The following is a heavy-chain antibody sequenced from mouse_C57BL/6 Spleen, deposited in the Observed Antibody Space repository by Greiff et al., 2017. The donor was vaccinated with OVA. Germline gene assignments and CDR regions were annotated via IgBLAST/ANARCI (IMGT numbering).Heavy chain of an antibody. D-gene: IGHD1-1*01. V-gene: IGHV1-50*01. Sequence: VQLQQSGAELVKPGASVKLSCKASGYTFTSYWMQWVKQRPGQGLEWIGEIDPSDSYTNYNQKFKGKATLTVDTSSSTAYMQLSSLTSEDSAVYYCARSDYYGPMDYWGQGTSVTVSS. CDR2: IDPSDSYT. CDR3: ARSDYYGPMDY. J-gene: IGHJ4*01. CDR1: GYTFTSYW.